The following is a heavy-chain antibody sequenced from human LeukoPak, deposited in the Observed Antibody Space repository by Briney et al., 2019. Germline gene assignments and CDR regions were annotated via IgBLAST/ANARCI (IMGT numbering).Heavy chain of an antibody. CDR2: VYHSGDT. D-gene: IGHD2-2*01. CDR1: GGSFSSTNW. J-gene: IGHJ4*02. CDR3: AMRRGFHCSSTSCYGGFDFDY. Sequence: PSETLSLTCGVSGGSFSSTNWWIWVRQPPGKGLEWIGEVYHSGDTNYNPSLKSRVTISVDKSKGQFSLSLRSVTAADTAVYYCAMRRGFHCSSTSCYGGFDFDYWGQGALITVSS. V-gene: IGHV4-4*02.